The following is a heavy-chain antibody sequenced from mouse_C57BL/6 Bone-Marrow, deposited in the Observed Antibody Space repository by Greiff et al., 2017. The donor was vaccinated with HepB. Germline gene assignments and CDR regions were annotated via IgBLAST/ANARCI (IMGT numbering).Heavy chain of an antibody. J-gene: IGHJ1*03. Sequence: QVQLKESGAELVRPGASVTLSCKASGYTFTDYEMHWVKQTPVHGLEWIGAIDPETGGTAYNQKFKGKAILTADKSSSTAYMELRSLTSEDSAVYYCTRSPLWGWYFDVWGTGTTVTVSS. CDR1: GYTFTDYE. CDR3: TRSPLWGWYFDV. D-gene: IGHD1-1*02. V-gene: IGHV1-15*01. CDR2: IDPETGGT.